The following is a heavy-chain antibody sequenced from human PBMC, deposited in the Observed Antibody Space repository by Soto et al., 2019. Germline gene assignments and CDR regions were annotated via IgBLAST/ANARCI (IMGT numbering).Heavy chain of an antibody. D-gene: IGHD1-20*01. CDR1: GFSLSNARIG. V-gene: IGHV2-26*01. Sequence: LTCTVSGFSLSNARIGVSSIRQPPAEALEWLAHIFSNDEKSYSTSLKSRLTISKDTSKSQVVLTMTNMDPVETATYCCARIRRPLYNWNDRNTAPSKYYFDCWGQGTLVSVCS. CDR2: IFSNDEK. J-gene: IGHJ4*02. CDR3: ARIRRPLYNWNDRNTAPSKYYFDC.